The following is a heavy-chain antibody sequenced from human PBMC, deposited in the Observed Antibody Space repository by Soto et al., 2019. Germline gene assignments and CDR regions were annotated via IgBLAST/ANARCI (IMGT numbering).Heavy chain of an antibody. CDR1: GFTFSDYA. CDR3: AKDHGMDV. Sequence: VVSLRISCVASGFTFSDYAMAWVRQSPGKGLEWVSSISGSGGSTYYADSVKGRFTISRDNSKNTVFLQMNSLRAEDTAVYYCAKDHGMDVWGQGATVTSP. J-gene: IGHJ6*02. V-gene: IGHV3-23*01. CDR2: ISGSGGST.